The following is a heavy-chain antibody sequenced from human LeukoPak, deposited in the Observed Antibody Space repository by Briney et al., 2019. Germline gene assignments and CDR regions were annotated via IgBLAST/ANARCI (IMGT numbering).Heavy chain of an antibody. CDR3: ARGPGNDYVWGSYRPFDY. D-gene: IGHD3-16*02. V-gene: IGHV1-8*01. J-gene: IGHJ4*02. CDR2: MNPNSGNT. CDR1: GYTFTSYD. Sequence: ASVKVSCKASGYTFTSYDINWVRQATGQGLEWMGWMNPNSGNTGYAQKLQGRVTMTRNTSISTAYMELSSLRSEDTAVYYCARGPGNDYVWGSYRPFDYWGQGTLVTVSS.